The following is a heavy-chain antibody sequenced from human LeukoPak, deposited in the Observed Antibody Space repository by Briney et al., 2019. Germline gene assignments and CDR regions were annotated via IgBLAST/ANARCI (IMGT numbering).Heavy chain of an antibody. J-gene: IGHJ4*02. V-gene: IGHV3-33*01. CDR3: ARAGYSSSWYPLGY. CDR1: GFTFSSYG. D-gene: IGHD6-13*01. Sequence: GGSLRLSCAASGFTFSSYGMHWVRQAPGKGLEWVAVKWYDGSNKYYADSVKGRFTISRDNSKNTLYLQMNSLRAEDTAVYYCARAGYSSSWYPLGYWGQGTLVTVSS. CDR2: KWYDGSNK.